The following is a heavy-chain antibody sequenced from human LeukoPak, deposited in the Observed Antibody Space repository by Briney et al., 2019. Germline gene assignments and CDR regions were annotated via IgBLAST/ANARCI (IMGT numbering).Heavy chain of an antibody. CDR3: ARARTGNSREDGFDI. D-gene: IGHD4-23*01. J-gene: IGHJ3*02. CDR2: IYHSGNT. CDR1: GYSISSGYY. Sequence: PSETLSLTCTVSGYSISSGYYWGWIRQPPGKGLEWIGTIYHSGNTYYNPSLKSRVTISVDTSKNHFALKLTSVTAADTAVYHCARARTGNSREDGFDIWGQGAMVTVSS. V-gene: IGHV4-38-2*02.